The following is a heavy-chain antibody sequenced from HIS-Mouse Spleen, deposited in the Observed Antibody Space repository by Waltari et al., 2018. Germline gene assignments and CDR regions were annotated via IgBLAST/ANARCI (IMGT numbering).Heavy chain of an antibody. J-gene: IGHJ2*01. Sequence: QLQLQESGPGLVNPSETLSLTCTASGGSIRNSTYYCGWIRQPPGKGLEWIGSIYYSGSTYYNPSLKSRVTISVDTSKNQFSLKLSSVTAADTAVYYCAREIPYSSSWYDWYFDLWGRGTLVTVSS. CDR2: IYYSGST. D-gene: IGHD6-13*01. V-gene: IGHV4-39*07. CDR3: AREIPYSSSWYDWYFDL. CDR1: GGSIRNSTYY.